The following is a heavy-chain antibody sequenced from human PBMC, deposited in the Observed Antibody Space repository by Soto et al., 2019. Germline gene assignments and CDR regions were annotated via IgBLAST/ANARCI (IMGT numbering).Heavy chain of an antibody. CDR1: GGTFSSYA. D-gene: IGHD2-8*01. J-gene: IGHJ4*02. V-gene: IGHV1-69*01. CDR2: IIPIFGTA. Sequence: QVQLVQSGAEVKKPGSSVKVSCKASGGTFSSYAISWVRQAPGQGLEWMGGIIPIFGTANYAQKYQGRVTITADESTNTAYMELGSLRSEDTAVYYCARARGGYCTNGVCGNFDYWGQGTLVTVSS. CDR3: ARARGGYCTNGVCGNFDY.